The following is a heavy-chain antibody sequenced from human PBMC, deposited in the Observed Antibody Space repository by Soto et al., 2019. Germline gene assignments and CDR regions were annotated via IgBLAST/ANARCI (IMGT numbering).Heavy chain of an antibody. J-gene: IGHJ4*02. CDR1: GFTFSSYA. D-gene: IGHD1-1*01. Sequence: PVGSLRLSGAASGFTFSSYAMSWVSQAPGKGLEWVSAISGSGGSTYYADSVKGRFTISRDNSKNTLYLQMNSLRAEDTAVYYCAKKDGNGGYYFDYWGQGTLVTVSS. V-gene: IGHV3-23*01. CDR2: ISGSGGST. CDR3: AKKDGNGGYYFDY.